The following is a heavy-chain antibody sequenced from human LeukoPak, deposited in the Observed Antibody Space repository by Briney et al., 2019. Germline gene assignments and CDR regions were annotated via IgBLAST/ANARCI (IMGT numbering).Heavy chain of an antibody. V-gene: IGHV1-2*06. CDR3: ERAGYSGYDLDY. J-gene: IGHJ4*02. D-gene: IGHD5-12*01. CDR2: IHPNTGGT. Sequence: ASVKVSCKASGYIFTGYYMHWVRQAPRQGREWMGRIHPNTGGTDYAQKFQGRVTMTRDTPISTAYMELGSLTSDDTAVYHCERAGYSGYDLDYWGQGTLVTVSS. CDR1: GYIFTGYY.